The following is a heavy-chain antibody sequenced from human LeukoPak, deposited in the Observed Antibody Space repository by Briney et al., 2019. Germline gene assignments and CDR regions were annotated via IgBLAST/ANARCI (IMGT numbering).Heavy chain of an antibody. J-gene: IGHJ5*02. CDR2: IDKKDKGYATAT. Sequence: GGPRKLSCAASGFTFMGSAIHWAGRSSGKGLEWVGQIDKKDKGYATATAYAASVKGRFTISRDDSINTAYLQMKSLKTEDTALYYCTRDSGTYNWFDPWGQGTLVTVSS. V-gene: IGHV3-73*01. D-gene: IGHD1-26*01. CDR1: GFTFMGSA. CDR3: TRDSGTYNWFDP.